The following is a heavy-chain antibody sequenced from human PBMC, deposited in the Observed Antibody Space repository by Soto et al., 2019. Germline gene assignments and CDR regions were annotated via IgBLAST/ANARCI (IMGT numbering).Heavy chain of an antibody. V-gene: IGHV1-69*13. Sequence: ASVKVSCKASGGTFSSYAISWVRQAPGQGLEWMGGIIPIFGTANYAQKFQGRVTITADESTSTAYMELSSLRSEDTAVYYCARDAPYMNRFGFDSLDYYYGMDVWGQGTTVTVSS. J-gene: IGHJ6*02. D-gene: IGHD3-10*01. CDR1: GGTFSSYA. CDR2: IIPIFGTA. CDR3: ARDAPYMNRFGFDSLDYYYGMDV.